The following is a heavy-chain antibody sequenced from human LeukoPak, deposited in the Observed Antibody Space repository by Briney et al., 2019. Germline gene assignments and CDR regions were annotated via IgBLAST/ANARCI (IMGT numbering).Heavy chain of an antibody. D-gene: IGHD3-22*01. CDR2: INPSGGST. CDR1: GYTFTTYY. CDR3: ARGRHYYDSSDYYYEGDAFDI. J-gene: IGHJ3*02. V-gene: IGHV1-46*01. Sequence: GASVKVSCKASGYTFTTYYVHWVRQAPGQGLEWMGIINPSGGSTTYAQKFQGRVTMTRDMSTSTVYMELSSLRSEDTAVYYCARGRHYYDSSDYYYEGDAFDIWGQGTMVTVSS.